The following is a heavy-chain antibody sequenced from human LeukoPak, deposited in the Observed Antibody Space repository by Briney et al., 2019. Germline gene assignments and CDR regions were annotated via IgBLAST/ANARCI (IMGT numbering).Heavy chain of an antibody. V-gene: IGHV4-34*01. CDR3: AKSSIVLLVPAGGSFDY. Sequence: SETLSLTCAVYGGSFSGYYWSWIRQPPGKGLEWIGEINHSGSTNYNPSLKSRVTISVDTSKNQFSLKLSSVTAADTAVYYCAKSSIVLLVPAGGSFDYWGQGTLVTVSS. CDR1: GGSFSGYY. CDR2: INHSGST. D-gene: IGHD2-8*01. J-gene: IGHJ4*02.